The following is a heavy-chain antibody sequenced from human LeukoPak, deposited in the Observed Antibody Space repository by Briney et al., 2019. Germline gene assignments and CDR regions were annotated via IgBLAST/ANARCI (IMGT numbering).Heavy chain of an antibody. Sequence: SETLSLTCTVSGGSISSGSYYWSWIRQPAGKGLEWIGSIYYSGSTYYNPSLKSRVTISVDTSKNQFSLKLSSVTAADTAVYYCARGVRTAMVSSRRYNWFDPWGQGTLVTVSS. J-gene: IGHJ5*02. V-gene: IGHV4-39*07. D-gene: IGHD5-18*01. CDR2: IYYSGST. CDR1: GGSISSGSYY. CDR3: ARGVRTAMVSSRRYNWFDP.